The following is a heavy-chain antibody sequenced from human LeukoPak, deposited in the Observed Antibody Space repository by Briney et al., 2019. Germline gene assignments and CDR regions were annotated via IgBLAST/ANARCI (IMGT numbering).Heavy chain of an antibody. CDR2: ISWNSGSI. CDR3: AKDKPDYYGMDV. CDR1: GFTFDDYA. Sequence: GGSLRLSCAASGFTFDDYAMHWVRQAPGKGLEWVSGISWNSGSIGYADSVKGRFTISRDNAKNSLYLQMNSLRAEDTALYYCAKDKPDYYGMDVWGQGTTVTVSS. J-gene: IGHJ6*02. V-gene: IGHV3-9*01.